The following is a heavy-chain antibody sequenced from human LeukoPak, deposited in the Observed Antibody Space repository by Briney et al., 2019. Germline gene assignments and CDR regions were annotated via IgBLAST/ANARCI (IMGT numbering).Heavy chain of an antibody. D-gene: IGHD5-24*01. J-gene: IGHJ6*03. CDR1: GGSITSSSYY. CDR2: IYYSGST. Sequence: SETLSLTCTVSGGSITSSSYYWGWLRQPPGTGLEWIGSIYYSGSTHYTPSLKSRVTISIDTSKNQFSLKLNSVTAADTAVYYCARGRRDGYTLYYMDVWGKGTTVTISS. CDR3: ARGRRDGYTLYYMDV. V-gene: IGHV4-39*01.